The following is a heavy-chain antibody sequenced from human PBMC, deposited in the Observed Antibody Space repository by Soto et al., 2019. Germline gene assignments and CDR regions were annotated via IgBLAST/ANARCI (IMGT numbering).Heavy chain of an antibody. V-gene: IGHV5-10-1*01. CDR1: GYSFTSYW. CDR2: IDPSDSYT. Sequence: EVQLVQSGAEVKKPGESLRISCKGSGYSFTSYWISWVRQMPGKGLEWVGRIDPSDSYTNYSPSFQGHVTISADKSIRTAYLEGSSLKASDTAMYYCARRGMAFRCYYCGMDVWGQVTTVTVSS. D-gene: IGHD3-16*01. J-gene: IGHJ6*02. CDR3: ARRGMAFRCYYCGMDV.